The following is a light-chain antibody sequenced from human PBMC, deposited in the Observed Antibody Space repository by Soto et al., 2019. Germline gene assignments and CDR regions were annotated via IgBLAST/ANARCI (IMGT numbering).Light chain of an antibody. Sequence: EIVLTQSPDTLSLSPGERATLSCRASQSVSSTYLAWYQQKPGQAPRLLIYGASSRATGIPDRFSGSGTGTDFTLTISRLAPEDFAVYYCQQYGSSPYTFGHGTNLEIK. CDR2: GAS. J-gene: IGKJ2*01. CDR1: QSVSSTY. CDR3: QQYGSSPYT. V-gene: IGKV3-20*01.